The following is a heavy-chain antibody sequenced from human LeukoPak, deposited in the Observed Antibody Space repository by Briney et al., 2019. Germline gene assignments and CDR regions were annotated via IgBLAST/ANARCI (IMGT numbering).Heavy chain of an antibody. Sequence: GGSLRLSCAASGFTFSSYGMHWVRQAPGKGLEWVSSISSSSSYIYYADSVKGRFTISRDSAKNSLYLQMNSLRAKDTAVYYCARGVDIVATTLGDAFDIWGQGTMVTVSS. D-gene: IGHD5-12*01. CDR1: GFTFSSYG. V-gene: IGHV3-21*01. J-gene: IGHJ3*02. CDR3: ARGVDIVATTLGDAFDI. CDR2: ISSSSSYI.